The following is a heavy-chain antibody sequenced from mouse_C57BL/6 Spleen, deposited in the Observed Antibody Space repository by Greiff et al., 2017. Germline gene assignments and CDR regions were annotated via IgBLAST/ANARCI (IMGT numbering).Heavy chain of an antibody. CDR3: ARETAQATWFAY. CDR2: IDPLVSET. Sequence: QVQLQQSGAELVRPGSSVKLSCKASGYTFTSSWMHWVKQSPFQGLDWIGKIDPLVSETHYNQKFKDKATLTVDKSSSTAYMQLSSLTSEDSAVDYCARETAQATWFAYWGQGTLVTVSA. J-gene: IGHJ3*01. CDR1: GYTFTSSW. V-gene: IGHV1-52*01. D-gene: IGHD3-2*02.